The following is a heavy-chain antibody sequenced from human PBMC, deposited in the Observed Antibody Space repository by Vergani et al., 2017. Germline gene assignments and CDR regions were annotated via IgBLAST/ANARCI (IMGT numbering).Heavy chain of an antibody. D-gene: IGHD5-18*01. CDR2: IYYSWST. V-gene: IGHV4-39*01. Sequence: QLQLQESGPGLVKPSETLSLTCTVSGGSISSSSYYWGWIRQPPGKGLEWIGSIYYSWSTYYNPSLKSRVTISVDTSKNQFSLKLSSVTAADTAVYYCARHFWEQLWLPYYFDYGGQGTLVTVSS. CDR3: ARHFWEQLWLPYYFDY. J-gene: IGHJ4*02. CDR1: GGSISSSSYY.